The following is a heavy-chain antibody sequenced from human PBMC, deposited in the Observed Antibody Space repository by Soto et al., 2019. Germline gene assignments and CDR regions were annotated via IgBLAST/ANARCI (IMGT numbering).Heavy chain of an antibody. J-gene: IGHJ3*01. V-gene: IGHV3-53*01. CDR1: GLTISGKKY. Sequence: DVQLVESGGGLIQPGESLRLSCAAFGLTISGKKYVAWVRQAPGKGLEWVSGLYDVDGSFYADSVRGRFTTSSDSSKTTVYLQMNDLRPDDTAVYSCATWHEREHAYDVWGQGTTVTVSS. D-gene: IGHD1-1*01. CDR3: ATWHEREHAYDV. CDR2: LYDVDGS.